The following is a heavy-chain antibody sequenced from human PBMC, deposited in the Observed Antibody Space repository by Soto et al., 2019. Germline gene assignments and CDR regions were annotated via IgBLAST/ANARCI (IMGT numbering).Heavy chain of an antibody. D-gene: IGHD2-21*01. CDR1: GGTFSSYA. J-gene: IGHJ4*02. CDR2: IIPIFGTA. V-gene: IGHV1-69*13. CDR3: ARAHRDGYNCFDY. Sequence: ASVKVSCKASGGTFSSYAISWVRQAPGQGLEWMGGIIPIFGTANYAQKFQGRVTITADESTSTAYMELSSLRSEDTAVYYCARAHRDGYNCFDYWGQGTLVTVSS.